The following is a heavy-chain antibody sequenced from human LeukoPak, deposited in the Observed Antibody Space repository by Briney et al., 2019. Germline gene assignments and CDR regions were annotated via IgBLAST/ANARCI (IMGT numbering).Heavy chain of an antibody. CDR2: IKPNSGGT. CDR1: GYTFTGYY. D-gene: IGHD2-2*01. V-gene: IGHV1-2*02. CDR3: ARDVGEYCSSVSCYASDY. J-gene: IGHJ4*02. Sequence: ASVKVSCKASGYTFTGYYMHWVRQAPGQGLEWMGWIKPNSGGTNYAQKFQGRVTMTRDTSISTAYMELSRLRSDDTAVYYCARDVGEYCSSVSCYASDYWGQGTLVTVSS.